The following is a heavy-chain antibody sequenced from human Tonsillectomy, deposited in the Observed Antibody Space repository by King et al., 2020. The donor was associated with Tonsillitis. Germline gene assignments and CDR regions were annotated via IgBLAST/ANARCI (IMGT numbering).Heavy chain of an antibody. V-gene: IGHV4-61*02. CDR3: AREDFGDYPY. CDR1: GDSINSGPYY. CDR2: ISSSGST. D-gene: IGHD4-17*01. J-gene: IGHJ4*02. Sequence: QLQESGPGLVKPSQTLSLTCTVSGDSINSGPYYWNWIRQPAGKGLEWIGRISSSGSTSSNPSLKSRVTISVDTSENQFSLKLSSVTAADTAVYYCAREDFGDYPYWGQGTLVTVSS.